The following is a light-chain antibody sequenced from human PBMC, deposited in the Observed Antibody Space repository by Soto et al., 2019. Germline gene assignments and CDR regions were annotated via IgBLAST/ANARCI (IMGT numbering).Light chain of an antibody. J-gene: IGKJ1*01. CDR3: QQYGSSPTWT. V-gene: IGKV3-20*01. Sequence: ESMLTQSQSTLSLSPWHRPPLXVRASQSVSSNYLAWYQQKPGQAPRLLIYGASTRATGVPDRFSGSGSGTDFTLTISRLEPEDSAVYYCQQYGSSPTWTFGQGTKVDIK. CDR1: QSVSSNY. CDR2: GAS.